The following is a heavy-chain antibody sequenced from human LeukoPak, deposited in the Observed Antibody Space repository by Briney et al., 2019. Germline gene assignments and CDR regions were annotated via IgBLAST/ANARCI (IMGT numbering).Heavy chain of an antibody. Sequence: PGGSLRLSCAASGFTFSNAWMSWVRQAPGKGLEWVGRIKSKTDGGTTDYAAPVKGRFTLSRDDSKNTLYLQMNSLKTEDTAVYYCTTRRQLWFYLDYWGQGTLVTVSS. CDR3: TTRRQLWFYLDY. V-gene: IGHV3-15*01. J-gene: IGHJ4*02. D-gene: IGHD5-18*01. CDR2: IKSKTDGGTT. CDR1: GFTFSNAW.